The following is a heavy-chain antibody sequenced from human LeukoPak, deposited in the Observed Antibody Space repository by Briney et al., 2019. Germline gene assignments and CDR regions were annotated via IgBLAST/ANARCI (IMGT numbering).Heavy chain of an antibody. Sequence: GGSLRLSCAVSGLTYNNYAISWVRQAPGKGLEWVSAISKSGDHTYYAASAKGRFTIYRDNSKNTQYLQMNSLRAEDTAVYYCATSWGPDTSAFRWGRDGMDVWGQGTTVIVS. CDR2: ISKSGDHT. V-gene: IGHV3-23*01. D-gene: IGHD3-16*01. CDR1: GLTYNNYA. CDR3: ATSWGPDTSAFRWGRDGMDV. J-gene: IGHJ6*02.